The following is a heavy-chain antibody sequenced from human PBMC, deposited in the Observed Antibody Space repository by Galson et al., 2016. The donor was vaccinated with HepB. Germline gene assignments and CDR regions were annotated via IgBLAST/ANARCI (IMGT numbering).Heavy chain of an antibody. J-gene: IGHJ4*02. CDR1: GFSLSNSRMS. CDR2: IFSNDEK. Sequence: PALVKPTQTLTLTCTVSGFSLSNSRMSVSWIRQPPGKALEWLAHIFSNDEKSYSTPLKSRLTISMDTSKSQVILTMTNMDPVDTATYFCARMSSPPHCSAYCYSLDYWGQGTLVTVSS. CDR3: ARMSSPPHCSAYCYSLDY. V-gene: IGHV2-26*01. D-gene: IGHD2-21*02.